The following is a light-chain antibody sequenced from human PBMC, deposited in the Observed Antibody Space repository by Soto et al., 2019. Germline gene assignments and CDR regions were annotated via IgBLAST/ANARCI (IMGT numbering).Light chain of an antibody. CDR3: QKYNSALWAWT. J-gene: IGKJ1*01. CDR1: QGISNY. Sequence: DIQMTQSPSSLSASVGDRVTITCRASQGISNYLAWYQQKPGKVPKLLIYAASTLQSGVPSRFSGSGSGTDFTLTISSLQPEDVETYYCQKYNSALWAWTCGQGTKVEIK. V-gene: IGKV1-27*01. CDR2: AAS.